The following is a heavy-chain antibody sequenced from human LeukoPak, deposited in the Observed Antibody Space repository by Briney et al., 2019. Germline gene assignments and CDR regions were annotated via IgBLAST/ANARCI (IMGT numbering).Heavy chain of an antibody. CDR1: GITLSNYG. J-gene: IGHJ6*03. Sequence: GGSLRLSCAVSGITLSNYGMSWVRQAPGKGLEWVAGLSGSGGGTNYADSVQGRFTISRDNPKNTLYLQMNSLRTEDTAVYYCARERSSSGYYYYYYYMDVWGKGTTVTVSS. V-gene: IGHV3-23*01. CDR2: LSGSGGGT. CDR3: ARERSSSGYYYYYYYMDV. D-gene: IGHD6-6*01.